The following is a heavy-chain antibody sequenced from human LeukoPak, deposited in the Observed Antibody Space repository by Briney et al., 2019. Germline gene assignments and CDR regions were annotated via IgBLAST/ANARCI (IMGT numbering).Heavy chain of an antibody. Sequence: PSETLSLTCSVPGGSIISGDYSWGWIRQPPGKGLEWIANIYSAGSTQYNPSLRSRVTISADASKNQFFLKLTSVTAADTAVYYCTRRTYGVEFDYWGQGSLVTVSS. CDR1: GGSIISGDYS. D-gene: IGHD3-10*01. V-gene: IGHV4-39*01. J-gene: IGHJ4*02. CDR2: IYSAGST. CDR3: TRRTYGVEFDY.